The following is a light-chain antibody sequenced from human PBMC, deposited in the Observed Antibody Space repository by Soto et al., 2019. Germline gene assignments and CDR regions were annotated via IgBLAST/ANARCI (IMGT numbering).Light chain of an antibody. CDR3: QQYCSSPWT. J-gene: IGKJ1*01. CDR1: QTVTGNN. CDR2: GAS. Sequence: ETVIPQSPATLCVSPGARGTLSCRASQTVTGNNLSWYQQKNGQAPRILMYGASNRDTGVPDRFSGSGSGTDFTLTISRLEPEDFAMYYCQQYCSSPWTFGQGTKVDIK. V-gene: IGKV3-20*01.